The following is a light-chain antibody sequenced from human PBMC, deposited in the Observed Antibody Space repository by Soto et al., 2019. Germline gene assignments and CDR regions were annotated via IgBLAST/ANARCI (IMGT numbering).Light chain of an antibody. CDR1: QSVPSRY. CDR2: GAS. Sequence: DIVLTQSPDTLSLSPGERATLSCRASQSVPSRYLAWYRQKPGQAPRLLMYGASSRATGIPDRFSGSGSGTDFTLTISRLEPEDFAVYYCQQYGSSPYTFGQGTKLEIK. CDR3: QQYGSSPYT. J-gene: IGKJ2*01. V-gene: IGKV3-20*01.